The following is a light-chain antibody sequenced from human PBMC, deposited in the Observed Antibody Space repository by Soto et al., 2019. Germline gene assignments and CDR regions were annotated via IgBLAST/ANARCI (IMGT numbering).Light chain of an antibody. J-gene: IGKJ5*01. CDR3: QQRSTWPT. CDR1: KSVDFH. Sequence: VLSQSPATLSLSPGKRATLSCRASKSVDFHLAWYQQKPGQAPRLLIYDASVRATGTPARFSGSGSGTAFTLTISSLEPEDFALYYCQQRSTWPTFGQGTRLEIK. V-gene: IGKV3-11*01. CDR2: DAS.